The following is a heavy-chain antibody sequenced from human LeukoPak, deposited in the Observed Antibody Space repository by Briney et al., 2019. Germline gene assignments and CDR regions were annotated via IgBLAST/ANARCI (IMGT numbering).Heavy chain of an antibody. D-gene: IGHD3-22*01. J-gene: IGHJ4*02. Sequence: PSETLSLTCIVSDDSIRNYYWNWIRQSPGKGLEWIGFGHYSGSTFYNPSLKSRVTISVDTSKNQFSLKLSSVTAADTAVYYCARSDDSSGYYYGHYFDYWGQGTLVTVSS. CDR3: ARSDDSSGYYYGHYFDY. V-gene: IGHV4-59*01. CDR1: DDSIRNYY. CDR2: GHYSGST.